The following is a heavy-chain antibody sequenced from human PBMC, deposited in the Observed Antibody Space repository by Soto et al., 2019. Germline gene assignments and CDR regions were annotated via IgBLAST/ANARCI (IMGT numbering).Heavy chain of an antibody. Sequence: GGSLRLSCAASGFTFSSYAMSWVRQAPGKGLEWVSAISGSGGSTYYADSVKGRFTISRDNSKNTLYLQMNSLRAEDTAVYYCANSPSKTWGCSGGSCYDYFDYWGQGTLVTVSS. CDR3: ANSPSKTWGCSGGSCYDYFDY. D-gene: IGHD2-15*01. CDR2: ISGSGGST. J-gene: IGHJ4*02. CDR1: GFTFSSYA. V-gene: IGHV3-23*01.